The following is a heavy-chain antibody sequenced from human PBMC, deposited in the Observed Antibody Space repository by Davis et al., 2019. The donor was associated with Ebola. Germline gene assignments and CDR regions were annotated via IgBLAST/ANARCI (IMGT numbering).Heavy chain of an antibody. CDR1: GFTFSSYW. CDR2: IKQDGSEK. D-gene: IGHD3-10*01. CDR3: AREEGYYGSGGNWFDP. J-gene: IGHJ5*02. V-gene: IGHV3-7*03. Sequence: GESLKISCAASGFTFSSYWMSWVRQAPGKGLEWVANIKQDGSEKYYVDSVKGRFTISSDNAKNSLYLQMNSLRAEDTAVYYCAREEGYYGSGGNWFDPWGQGTLVAVSS.